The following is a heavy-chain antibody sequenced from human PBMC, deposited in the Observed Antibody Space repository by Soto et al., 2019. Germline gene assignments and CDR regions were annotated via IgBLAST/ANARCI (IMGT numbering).Heavy chain of an antibody. CDR1: GFTFSSYA. V-gene: IGHV3-23*01. D-gene: IGHD1-26*01. CDR3: AKGRWEGYGMDV. J-gene: IGHJ6*02. Sequence: EVQLLESGGGLVQPGGSLRLSCAASGFTFSSYAMSWVRQAPGKGLEWVSTISASGGSTYYADSVKGRFTISRDNSKNTLYLQVNSLRAEDTAVCYCAKGRWEGYGMDVWGQGTTVTVSS. CDR2: ISASGGST.